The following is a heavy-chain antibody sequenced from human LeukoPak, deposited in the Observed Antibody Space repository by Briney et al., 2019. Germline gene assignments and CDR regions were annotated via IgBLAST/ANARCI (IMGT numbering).Heavy chain of an antibody. V-gene: IGHV4-39*07. Sequence: SETLSLTCTVSGGSISSSSYYWGWIRQPPGKGLEWIGSIYYSGSTYYNPSLKSRVTISVDTSKNQFSLKLSSVTAADTAVYYCVGMATTTRYYYMDVWGKGTTVTVSS. J-gene: IGHJ6*03. CDR3: VGMATTTRYYYMDV. D-gene: IGHD5-24*01. CDR2: IYYSGST. CDR1: GGSISSSSYY.